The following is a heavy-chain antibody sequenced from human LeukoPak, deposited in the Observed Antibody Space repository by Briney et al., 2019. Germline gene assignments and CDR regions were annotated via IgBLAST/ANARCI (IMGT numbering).Heavy chain of an antibody. CDR3: ARGRGGRGYSGYRLFWCSY. D-gene: IGHD5-12*01. V-gene: IGHV4-34*01. J-gene: IGHJ4*02. Sequence: NPSETLSLTCAVYGGSFSGYYWSWIRQPPGKGLEWIGEINHSGSTNYNPSLKSRVTISVDTSKNQFSLKLSSVTAADTAVYYCARGRGGRGYSGYRLFWCSYWGQGTLVTVSS. CDR1: GGSFSGYY. CDR2: INHSGST.